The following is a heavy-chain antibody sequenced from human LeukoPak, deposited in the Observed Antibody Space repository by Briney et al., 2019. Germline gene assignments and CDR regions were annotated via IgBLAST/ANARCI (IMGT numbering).Heavy chain of an antibody. Sequence: QPGRSLRLSCAASGFTFSDFWMSWVRHFPGRGLEWVANIKEDGSVKYYVDSVKGRFTISRDNAMKSLYLDMNSLRGEDTAVYYCARDPPGVITSEYFQYWGRGTLVTV. J-gene: IGHJ1*01. CDR1: GFTFSDFW. CDR3: ARDPPGVITSEYFQY. CDR2: IKEDGSVK. V-gene: IGHV3-7*04. D-gene: IGHD2-21*01.